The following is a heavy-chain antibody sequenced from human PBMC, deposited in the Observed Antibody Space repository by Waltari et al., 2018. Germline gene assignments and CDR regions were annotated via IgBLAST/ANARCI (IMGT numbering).Heavy chain of an antibody. J-gene: IGHJ6*02. D-gene: IGHD5-18*01. CDR3: ARGNGSGYSYGYYYYGMDV. CDR1: GGSISSYY. Sequence: QVQLQESGPGLVKPSETLSLTCTVSGGSISSYYWSWIRQPPGKGLEWIGYIYYSGSTNDNPSLKSRVTISVDTSKNQFSLKLSSVTAADTAVYYCARGNGSGYSYGYYYYGMDVWGQGTTVTVSS. CDR2: IYYSGST. V-gene: IGHV4-59*01.